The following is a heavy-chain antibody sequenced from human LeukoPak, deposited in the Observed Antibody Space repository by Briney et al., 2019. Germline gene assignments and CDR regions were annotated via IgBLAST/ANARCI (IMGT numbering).Heavy chain of an antibody. CDR1: GFTFGNYA. V-gene: IGHV3-49*04. D-gene: IGHD3-3*01. J-gene: IGHJ4*02. Sequence: GRSLRLSCXASGFTFGNYAVAWVRQAPGKGLELVSFIRNNNSGGTTEYAASVKGRFTISRDDSKAIAYLQMNSLKTEDTALYYCVREMRPQFFFDYWGQGTLVTVSS. CDR2: IRNNNSGGTT. CDR3: VREMRPQFFFDY.